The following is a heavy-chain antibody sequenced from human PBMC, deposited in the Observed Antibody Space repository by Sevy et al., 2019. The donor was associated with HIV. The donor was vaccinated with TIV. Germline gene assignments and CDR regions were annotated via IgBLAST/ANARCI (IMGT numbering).Heavy chain of an antibody. CDR3: AGSASYMDV. V-gene: IGHV5-51*01. J-gene: IGHJ6*02. D-gene: IGHD3-16*01. Sequence: GESLKISCKGSGYIFTNYWITWVRQMPGKGLEWMGIVYPGDADVKYNPAFEGHVTMSVDKTITTAYLQGSNLKAWDTAIYYCAGSASYMDVWGQRTTVTVSS. CDR1: GYIFTNYW. CDR2: VYPGDADV.